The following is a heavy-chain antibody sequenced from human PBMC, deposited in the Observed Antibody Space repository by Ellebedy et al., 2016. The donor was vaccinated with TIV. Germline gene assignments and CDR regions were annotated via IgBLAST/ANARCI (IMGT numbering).Heavy chain of an antibody. CDR3: ARSFPYYSDGSTYPNWFDP. J-gene: IGHJ5*02. CDR1: GVSISSSSYF. Sequence: SETLSLTXTVSGVSISSSSYFWGWIRQPPGKGLEWIGSIYYSGSTYYNPSLKSRVTISVDTSKNQFSLKLNSLTAADTAVYYCARSFPYYSDGSTYPNWFDPWGQGTLVTVSS. V-gene: IGHV4-39*07. D-gene: IGHD3-22*01. CDR2: IYYSGST.